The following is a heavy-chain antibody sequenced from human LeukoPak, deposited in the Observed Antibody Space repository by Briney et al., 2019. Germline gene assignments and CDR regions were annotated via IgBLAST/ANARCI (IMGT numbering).Heavy chain of an antibody. CDR3: ARHALGYCSGGRCPIPYYYYMDV. CDR1: GGSISSSSYY. D-gene: IGHD2-15*01. Sequence: SETLSLTCTVSGGSISSSSYYWGWIRQPPGKGLEWIGSIYYSRSTYYNPSLKSRVTISVDTSKNQFSLKLTSVTAADTAVYYCARHALGYCSGGRCPIPYYYYMDVWGKGTTVTVSS. V-gene: IGHV4-39*01. J-gene: IGHJ6*03. CDR2: IYYSRST.